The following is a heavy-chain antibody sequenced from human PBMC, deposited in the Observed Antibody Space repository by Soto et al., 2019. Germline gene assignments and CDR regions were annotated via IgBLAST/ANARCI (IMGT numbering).Heavy chain of an antibody. CDR3: ATNYYDSSGYYYYYYGMDV. Sequence: PSETLSLTCSVSGGSISSSSYYWGWIRQPPGKGLEWIGYIYYSGSTNYNPSLKSRVTISVDTSKNQFSLKLSSVTAADTAVYYCATNYYDSSGYYYYYYGMDVWGQGTTVTVSS. J-gene: IGHJ6*02. CDR2: IYYSGST. V-gene: IGHV4-61*05. CDR1: GGSISSSSYY. D-gene: IGHD3-22*01.